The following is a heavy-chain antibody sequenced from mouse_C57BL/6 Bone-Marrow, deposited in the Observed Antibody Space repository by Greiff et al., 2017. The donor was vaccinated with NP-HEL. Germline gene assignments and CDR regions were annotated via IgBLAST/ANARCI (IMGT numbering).Heavy chain of an antibody. CDR3: ARGYYDYDGYAMDY. CDR1: GYTFTSYW. D-gene: IGHD2-4*01. Sequence: VQLQQPGAELARPGSSVKLSCKASGYTFTSYWMPWVKQRPIQGLEWIGNIDPSDSETHYNQKFKDKATLTVDKSSSTAYMQLSSLTSEDSAVYYCARGYYDYDGYAMDYWGQGTSVTVSS. V-gene: IGHV1-52*01. CDR2: IDPSDSET. J-gene: IGHJ4*01.